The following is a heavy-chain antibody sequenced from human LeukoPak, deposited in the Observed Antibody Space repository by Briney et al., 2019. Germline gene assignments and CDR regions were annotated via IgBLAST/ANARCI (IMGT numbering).Heavy chain of an antibody. CDR2: IYPGDSDT. J-gene: IGHJ6*03. CDR1: GYSFTSYW. V-gene: IGHV5-51*01. CDR3: ARHNRDSSSWYYYYYMDV. D-gene: IGHD6-13*01. Sequence: GESLQISCKGSGYSFTSYWIGWVRPMPGKGLERMGIIYPGDSDTRYSPSFQGQVTISADKSISTAYLQWSSLKASDTAMYYCARHNRDSSSWYYYYYMDVWGKGTTVTVSS.